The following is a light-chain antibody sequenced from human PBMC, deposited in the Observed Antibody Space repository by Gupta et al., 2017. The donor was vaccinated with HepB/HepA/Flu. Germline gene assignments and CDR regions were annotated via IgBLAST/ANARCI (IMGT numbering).Light chain of an antibody. J-gene: IGLJ3*02. Sequence: SSVLTQPPSVSVAPGKTARITCGGNNIGSKSVHWYQQKPGQAPVVVIYYDDDRHAGIPERFSGSNSGNTATLTISRVEGGDEADYYCQVWDSSSDHWVFGGGTELTVL. V-gene: IGLV3-21*04. CDR3: QVWDSSSDHWV. CDR2: YDD. CDR1: NIGSKS.